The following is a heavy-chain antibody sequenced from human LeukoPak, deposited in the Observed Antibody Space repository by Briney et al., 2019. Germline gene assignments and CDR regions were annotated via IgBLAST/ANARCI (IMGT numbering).Heavy chain of an antibody. V-gene: IGHV3-30*02. CDR2: IRYDGSNK. Sequence: TGGSLRLSCAASGFTFSSYGMHWVRQAPGKGLEWVAFIRYDGSNKYYADSVKGRFTISRDNSKNALYLQMNSLRAEDTAVYYCARDLGNYGDYSFDYWGQGTLVTVSS. D-gene: IGHD4-17*01. J-gene: IGHJ4*02. CDR3: ARDLGNYGDYSFDY. CDR1: GFTFSSYG.